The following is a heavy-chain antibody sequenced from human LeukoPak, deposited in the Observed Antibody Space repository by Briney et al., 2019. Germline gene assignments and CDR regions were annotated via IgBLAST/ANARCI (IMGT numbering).Heavy chain of an antibody. CDR3: ASTKSSRHGRYSSSWYFDY. V-gene: IGHV4-4*07. CDR1: GGSISSYY. J-gene: IGHJ4*02. D-gene: IGHD6-13*01. CDR2: SYTSGST. Sequence: SETLSLTCTVSGGSISSYYWSWIRQPAGKGLEWIGRSYTSGSTNYNPSLKSRVTMSVDTSKNQFSLKLSSVTAADTAVYYCASTKSSRHGRYSSSWYFDYWGQGTLVTVSS.